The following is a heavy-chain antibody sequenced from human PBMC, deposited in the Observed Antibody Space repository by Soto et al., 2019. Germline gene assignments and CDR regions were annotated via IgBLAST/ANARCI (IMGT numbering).Heavy chain of an antibody. Sequence: SQTLXLACAISWASVSANSAAWNWFRQSPSRCLEWLGRTYYRSKWYNDYAISAKSRITINPDTSKKQFSLQLKSVAPDDTDIHYCRRGVGGSGTGSWGQGTLVTVSS. D-gene: IGHD1-1*01. CDR2: TYYRSKWYN. CDR3: RRGVGGSGTGS. CDR1: WASVSANSAA. J-gene: IGHJ4*02. V-gene: IGHV6-1*01.